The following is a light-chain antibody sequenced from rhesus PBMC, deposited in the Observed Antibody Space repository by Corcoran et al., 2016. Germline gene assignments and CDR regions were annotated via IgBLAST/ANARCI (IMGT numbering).Light chain of an antibody. CDR3: QQDSTPPFT. J-gene: IGKJ3*01. Sequence: DIQMTQSPSSLSASVGDRVTVSCRASQDIYKDLNWFQQKPGKASTLLIFSASRLRTGVSSRFRAAGYVTEFTLTISSLQPEDVATYYCQQDSTPPFTFGPGTKLDIK. CDR1: QDIYKD. V-gene: IGKV1-94*01. CDR2: SAS.